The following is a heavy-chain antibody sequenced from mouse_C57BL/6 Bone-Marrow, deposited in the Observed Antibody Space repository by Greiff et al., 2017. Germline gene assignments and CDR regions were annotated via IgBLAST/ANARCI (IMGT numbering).Heavy chain of an antibody. CDR1: GYSFTSYY. J-gene: IGHJ4*01. V-gene: IGHV1-66*01. CDR2: IYPGSGNT. CDR3: ASRLWLRRWY. Sequence: VMLVESGPELVKPGASVKISCKASGYSFTSYYIHWVKQRPGQGLEWIGWIYPGSGNTKYNEKFKGKATLTADTSSSTAYMQLSSLTSEDSAVYYCASRLWLRRWYWGQGTSVTVSS. D-gene: IGHD2-2*01.